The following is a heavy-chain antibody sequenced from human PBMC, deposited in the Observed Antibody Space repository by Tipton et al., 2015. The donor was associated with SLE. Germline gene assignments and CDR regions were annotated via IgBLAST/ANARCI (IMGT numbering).Heavy chain of an antibody. D-gene: IGHD5-12*01. CDR1: GFTLSSYT. CDR2: ISMSGSYI. J-gene: IGHJ6*02. V-gene: IGHV3-21*03. CDR3: SRDYSGFSYGMDV. Sequence: SLRLSCEASGFTLSSYTLIWVRQAPGKGLEWVSSISMSGSYIHYADSVKGRFTISRDNAKNSLYLQMNSLRAEDTGVYYCSRDYSGFSYGMDVWGQGTTVTVSS.